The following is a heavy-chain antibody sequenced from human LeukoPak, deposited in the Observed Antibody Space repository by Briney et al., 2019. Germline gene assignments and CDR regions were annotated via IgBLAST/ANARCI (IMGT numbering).Heavy chain of an antibody. CDR1: GFTFSSYG. J-gene: IGHJ4*02. D-gene: IGHD6-19*01. V-gene: IGHV3-30*18. CDR3: AKDSTYSSGWNQDY. Sequence: GRSLRLSCAASGFTFSSYGMHWVRQAPGKGLEWVAVISYDGSNKYYADSVKGRFTISRDNSKNTLYLQMNSLRAEDTAVYYCAKDSTYSSGWNQDYWGQGTLVTVSS. CDR2: ISYDGSNK.